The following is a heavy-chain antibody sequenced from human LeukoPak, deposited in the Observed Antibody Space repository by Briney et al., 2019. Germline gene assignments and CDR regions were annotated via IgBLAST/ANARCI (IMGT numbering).Heavy chain of an antibody. CDR3: ARQVVAVAGTGYFDY. V-gene: IGHV4-39*01. Sequence: SDTLSLTCTVSGGSIRSSSYYWGWIRQPPGKGLEWIGRIYYSGSTYYNASLKSRGTISVDTSKNQFSLKLNSVTAADTAVYFCARQVVAVAGTGYFDYWGQGTLVTVSS. J-gene: IGHJ4*02. CDR2: IYYSGST. D-gene: IGHD6-19*01. CDR1: GGSIRSSSYY.